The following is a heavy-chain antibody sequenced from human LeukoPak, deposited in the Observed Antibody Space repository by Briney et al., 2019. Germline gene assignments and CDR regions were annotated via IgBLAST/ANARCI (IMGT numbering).Heavy chain of an antibody. Sequence: SETLSLTCTVSGYSISSGHYWGWIRQPPGKGLEWIASIYHSGSTYYNPSLKSRVTISVDTSKNQFSLKLSSVTAADTAVYYCARDGRIRFPVTNWFDPWGQGTPVTVSS. CDR2: IYHSGST. J-gene: IGHJ5*02. CDR1: GYSISSGHY. CDR3: ARDGRIRFPVTNWFDP. D-gene: IGHD3-3*01. V-gene: IGHV4-38-2*02.